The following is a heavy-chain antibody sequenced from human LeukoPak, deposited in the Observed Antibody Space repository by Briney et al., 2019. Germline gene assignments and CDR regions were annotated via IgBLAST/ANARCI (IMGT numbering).Heavy chain of an antibody. CDR1: GGSFSGYY. J-gene: IGHJ5*02. CDR2: IYYSGSA. Sequence: PSETLSLTCAVYGGSFSGYYWSWIRQPPGKGLEWIGKIYYSGSAYYNPSLKSRVTISLDTSKNQFSLQLSSVTAADTAVYYCARLRYCTNGVCPWGQGTLVTVSS. CDR3: ARLRYCTNGVCP. D-gene: IGHD2-8*01. V-gene: IGHV4-34*01.